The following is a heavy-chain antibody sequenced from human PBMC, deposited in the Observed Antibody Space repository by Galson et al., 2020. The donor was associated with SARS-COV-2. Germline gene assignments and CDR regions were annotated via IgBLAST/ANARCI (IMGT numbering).Heavy chain of an antibody. CDR3: ARVAYYYDSSGLEKSDDAFDI. V-gene: IGHV3-74*01. CDR1: GFTFSSYW. D-gene: IGHD3-22*01. J-gene: IGHJ3*02. Sequence: GGSLGLSCAASGFTFSSYWMHWVRQAPGKGLVWVSRINSDGSSTSYADSVKGRFTISRDNAKNTLYLQMNSLRAEDTAVYYCARVAYYYDSSGLEKSDDAFDIWGQGTMVTVSS. CDR2: INSDGSST.